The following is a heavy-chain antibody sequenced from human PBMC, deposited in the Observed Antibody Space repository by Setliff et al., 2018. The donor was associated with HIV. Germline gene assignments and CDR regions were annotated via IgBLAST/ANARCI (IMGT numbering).Heavy chain of an antibody. D-gene: IGHD3-22*01. CDR3: ARWVDDNNEGSYYHYMDV. Sequence: GASVKVSCKASGYTFTSYGVSWVRQAPGQGLEWMGLISGYNGWTKYPQKFQGRVTMTTDTSTSTVYMELTSLTSDDTAVYYCARWVDDNNEGSYYHYMDVWGNGASVTVSS. CDR2: ISGYNGWT. V-gene: IGHV1-18*01. CDR1: GYTFTSYG. J-gene: IGHJ6*03.